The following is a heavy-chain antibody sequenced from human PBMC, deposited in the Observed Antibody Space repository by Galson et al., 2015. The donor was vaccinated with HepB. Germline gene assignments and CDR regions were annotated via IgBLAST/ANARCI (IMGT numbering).Heavy chain of an antibody. CDR3: ARYVSYPPSAYYFDY. Sequence: QVQLQESGPGLVKPSETLSLTCTVSGGSISSGSYYWSWIRQPAGKGLEWIGRIYTSGSTNYNPSLKSRVTMSVDTSKNQFSLKLSSVTAADTAVYYCARYVSYPPSAYYFDYWGQGTLVTVSS. CDR1: GGSISSGSYY. J-gene: IGHJ4*02. CDR2: IYTSGST. V-gene: IGHV4-61*02. D-gene: IGHD2-2*01.